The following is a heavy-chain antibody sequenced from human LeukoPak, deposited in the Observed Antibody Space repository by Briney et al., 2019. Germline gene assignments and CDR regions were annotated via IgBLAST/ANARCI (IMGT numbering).Heavy chain of an antibody. CDR1: GFTFSSYE. D-gene: IGHD3-22*01. Sequence: QPGGSLRLSCAASGFTFSSYEVNWVRQAPGKGLEWVSYISSTGSTIYYADSVKGRFTISRDNAQNSLYLQMNSLRAEDTAVYYCARGGYDSRGYYFNAFDIWGQGTLVTVSS. J-gene: IGHJ3*02. CDR3: ARGGYDSRGYYFNAFDI. CDR2: ISSTGSTI. V-gene: IGHV3-48*03.